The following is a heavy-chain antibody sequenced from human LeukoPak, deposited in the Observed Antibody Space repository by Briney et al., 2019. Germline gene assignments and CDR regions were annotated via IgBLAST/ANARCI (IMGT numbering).Heavy chain of an antibody. J-gene: IGHJ4*02. D-gene: IGHD1-26*01. CDR1: GYTFTKYG. V-gene: IGHV1-18*01. Sequence: ASVKVSCKASGYTFTKYGVTWVRQAPGQGLEWMGWISAYNGNTNYAQKFQGRVTMTTDTSTSTAYMELRSLRSDDTAVYYCARDGLIVGATEGFDYWGQGTVVTVSS. CDR3: ARDGLIVGATEGFDY. CDR2: ISAYNGNT.